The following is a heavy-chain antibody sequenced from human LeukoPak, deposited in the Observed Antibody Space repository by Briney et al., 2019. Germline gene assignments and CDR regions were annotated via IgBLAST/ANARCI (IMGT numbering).Heavy chain of an antibody. Sequence: GGSLRLSCAASGFTFSSYSMNWVRQAPGKGLEWVSSISSSSSYIYYADSVKGRFTISRDNAKNSLYLQMNSLRAEDTAVYYCARSSRYCSSTSCYEYDAFDIWGQGTMVTVSS. CDR1: GFTFSSYS. D-gene: IGHD2-2*01. CDR3: ARSSRYCSSTSCYEYDAFDI. CDR2: ISSSSSYI. V-gene: IGHV3-21*01. J-gene: IGHJ3*02.